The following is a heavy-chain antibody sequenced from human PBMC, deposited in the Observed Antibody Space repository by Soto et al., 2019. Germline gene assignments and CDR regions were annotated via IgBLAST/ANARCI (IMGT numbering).Heavy chain of an antibody. Sequence: ASVKVSCKASGYTFTSYGISWVRQAPGQGLEWMGWISAYNGNTNYAQKLQGRATMTTDTSTSTAYMELRSLRSDDTAVYYCARGPPDGDYVGWFDPWGQGTLVTVSS. D-gene: IGHD4-17*01. CDR3: ARGPPDGDYVGWFDP. CDR2: ISAYNGNT. CDR1: GYTFTSYG. J-gene: IGHJ5*02. V-gene: IGHV1-18*01.